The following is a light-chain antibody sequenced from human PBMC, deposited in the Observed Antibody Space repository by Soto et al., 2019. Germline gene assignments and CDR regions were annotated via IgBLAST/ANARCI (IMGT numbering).Light chain of an antibody. V-gene: IGKV3-20*01. Sequence: EIVLTQSPGTLSLSPGERATLSCRASQSVSSSYLAWFQQKPGQAPRLLIYGASSRATGIRDRFSGSGSGTVFTLTFSRLEPEYFALYDCQHYDNSPFPCGPGTRVDI. CDR1: QSVSSSY. CDR3: QHYDNSPFP. J-gene: IGKJ3*01. CDR2: GAS.